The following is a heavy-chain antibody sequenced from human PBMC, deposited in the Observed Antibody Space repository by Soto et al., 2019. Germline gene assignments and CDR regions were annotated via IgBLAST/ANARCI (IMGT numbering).Heavy chain of an antibody. Sequence: SETLSLTCTVSGGSISSYYWSWIRQPPGKGLEWIGYIYYSGSTNYNPSLKSRVTISVDTSKNQFSLKLSSVTAADTAVYYCASSGCSSTSCYEDLDVWGKGTTVTVSS. J-gene: IGHJ6*04. V-gene: IGHV4-59*01. CDR1: GGSISSYY. CDR3: ASSGCSSTSCYEDLDV. CDR2: IYYSGST. D-gene: IGHD2-2*01.